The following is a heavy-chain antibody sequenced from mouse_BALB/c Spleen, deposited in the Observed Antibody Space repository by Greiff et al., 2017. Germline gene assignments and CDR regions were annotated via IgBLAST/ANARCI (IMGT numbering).Heavy chain of an antibody. CDR3: TRGGGVRPFAY. CDR1: GYTFTDYE. J-gene: IGHJ3*01. Sequence: QVQLQQSGAELVRPGASVTLSCKASGYTFTDYEMHWVKQTPVHGLEWIGAIDPETGGTAYNQKFKGKATLTADKSSSTAYMELRSLTSEDSAVYYCTRGGGVRPFAYWGQGTLVTVSA. CDR2: IDPETGGT. D-gene: IGHD2-14*01. V-gene: IGHV1-15*01.